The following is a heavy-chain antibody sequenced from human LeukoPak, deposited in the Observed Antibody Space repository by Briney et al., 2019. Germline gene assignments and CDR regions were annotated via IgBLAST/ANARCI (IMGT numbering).Heavy chain of an antibody. V-gene: IGHV1-69*01. Sequence: ASVKVSCKASGGTFSSYAISWVRQAPGQGLEWMGGIIPIFGTANYAQKFQGRVTITADESTSTAYMELSSLRSEDTAVYYCARPDSSGYPAEYFQLWGQGTLVTVSS. CDR2: IIPIFGTA. CDR3: ARPDSSGYPAEYFQL. D-gene: IGHD3-22*01. CDR1: GGTFSSYA. J-gene: IGHJ1*01.